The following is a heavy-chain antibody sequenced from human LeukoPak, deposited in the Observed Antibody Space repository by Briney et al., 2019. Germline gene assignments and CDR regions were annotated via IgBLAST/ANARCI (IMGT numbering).Heavy chain of an antibody. Sequence: SVKVSCKASGDTFSSYAISWVRQAPGQGLEWMGWIIPIFGTANYAQKFQGRVTITTDESTSTAYMELSSLRSEDTAVYYCASLAEGYGDYYYYYMDVWGKGTTVTVSS. CDR1: GDTFSSYA. CDR3: ASLAEGYGDYYYYYMDV. J-gene: IGHJ6*03. V-gene: IGHV1-69*05. D-gene: IGHD4-17*01. CDR2: IIPIFGTA.